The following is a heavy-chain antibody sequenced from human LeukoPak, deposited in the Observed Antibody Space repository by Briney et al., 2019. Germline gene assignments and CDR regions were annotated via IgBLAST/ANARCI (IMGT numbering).Heavy chain of an antibody. CDR2: IYPGDSDT. Sequence: GESLKISCKGSGYRFTSYWIGWVRQMPGKGLEWMGIIYPGDSDTRYSPSFQGQVTISADKSISTAYRQWSSLKASDTAMYYCARSRRYNWNDVMAFDIWGQGTMVTVSS. V-gene: IGHV5-51*01. J-gene: IGHJ3*02. CDR3: ARSRRYNWNDVMAFDI. CDR1: GYRFTSYW. D-gene: IGHD1-20*01.